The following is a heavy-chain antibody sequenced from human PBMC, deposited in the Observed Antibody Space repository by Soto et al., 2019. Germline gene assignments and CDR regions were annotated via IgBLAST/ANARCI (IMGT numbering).Heavy chain of an antibody. D-gene: IGHD3-10*01. CDR2: VSAYNGNT. CDR3: ARDNGFGESDV. J-gene: IGHJ6*01. CDR1: GYSFTSYG. Sequence: QVQLLQSGAEVKKPGASVKVSCTASGYSFTSYGISWVRQAPGQGLEWMGWVSAYNGNTNYAQKLQGRVTMTTDTSTRTAYIELRSLRSDDTAVYYCARDNGFGESDVWGQGTTVTFSS. V-gene: IGHV1-18*01.